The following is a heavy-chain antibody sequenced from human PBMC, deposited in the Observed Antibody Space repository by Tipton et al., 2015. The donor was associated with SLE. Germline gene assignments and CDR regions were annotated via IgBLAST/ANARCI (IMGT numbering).Heavy chain of an antibody. V-gene: IGHV4-38-2*02. J-gene: IGHJ5*02. CDR1: GYSISSDYY. D-gene: IGHD4-17*01. CDR3: ARSLPPTVTP. Sequence: GLVKPSETLSLTCTVSGYSISSDYYWGWIRQPPGKGLEWIGSIYHSGSTHYNPSLKSRVSIAVDTSKNQFSLKLSSVTAADTAIYYCARSLPPTVTPWGQGTLVTVSS. CDR2: IYHSGST.